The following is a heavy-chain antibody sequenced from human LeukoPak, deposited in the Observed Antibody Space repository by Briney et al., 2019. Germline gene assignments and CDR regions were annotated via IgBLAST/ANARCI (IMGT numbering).Heavy chain of an antibody. Sequence: GGSLRLSCAASGFTFSDYYMSWIRQAPGKGLEWVSYISSSGSTIYYADSVKGRFTISRDNAKNSLYLQMNSLRAEDTAVYYCARDRNVPVRGKNYYYYGMDVWGQGTTVTVSS. CDR2: ISSSGSTI. V-gene: IGHV3-11*04. CDR3: ARDRNVPVRGKNYYYYGMDV. CDR1: GFTFSDYY. J-gene: IGHJ6*02. D-gene: IGHD1-1*01.